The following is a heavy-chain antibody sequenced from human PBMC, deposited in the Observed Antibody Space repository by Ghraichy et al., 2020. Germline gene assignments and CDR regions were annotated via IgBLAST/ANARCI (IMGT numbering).Heavy chain of an antibody. CDR1: GDSVSSNSAA. V-gene: IGHV6-1*01. CDR2: TYYRSKWYN. J-gene: IGHJ6*02. Sequence: SETLSLTCAISGDSVSSNSAAWNWIRQSPSRGLEWLGRTYYRSKWYNDYAVSVKSRITINPDTSKNQFSLQLNSVTPEDTAVYYCARDRGRITGYFDWQFPSGYYYYGMDVWGQGTTVTVSS. CDR3: ARDRGRITGYFDWQFPSGYYYYGMDV. D-gene: IGHD3-9*01.